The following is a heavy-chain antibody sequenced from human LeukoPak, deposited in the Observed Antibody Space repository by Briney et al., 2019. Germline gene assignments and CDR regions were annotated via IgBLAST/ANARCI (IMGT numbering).Heavy chain of an antibody. D-gene: IGHD1-26*01. CDR3: ARAPLSGSCAKGAFDI. CDR1: GFTFSSYA. Sequence: GGSLRLSCAASGFTFSSYAMHWVRQAPGKGLEWVAVISYDGSNKYYADSVKGRFTISRDNSKNTLYLQMNSLRAEDTAVYYCARAPLSGSCAKGAFDIWGQGTMVTVSS. J-gene: IGHJ3*02. CDR2: ISYDGSNK. V-gene: IGHV3-30*04.